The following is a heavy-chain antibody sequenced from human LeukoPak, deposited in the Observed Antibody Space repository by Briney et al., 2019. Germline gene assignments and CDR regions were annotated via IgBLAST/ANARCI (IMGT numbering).Heavy chain of an antibody. CDR3: ARKRGYYYGMDV. V-gene: IGHV1-2*02. J-gene: IGHJ6*02. CDR1: GYTFTGYY. CDR2: INPNSGGT. Sequence: ASVKVSCKASGYTFTGYYMHWVRQAPGQGLEWMGWINPNSGGTNYAQKFQGRVTMTRDTSISTAYMELSRPRSDDTAVYYRARKRGYYYGMDVWGQGTTVTVSS.